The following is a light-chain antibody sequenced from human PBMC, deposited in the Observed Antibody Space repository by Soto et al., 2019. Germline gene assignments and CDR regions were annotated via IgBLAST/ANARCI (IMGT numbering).Light chain of an antibody. CDR3: QSYDSSLSGSEVV. CDR1: SSNIGAGYD. Sequence: QAVVTQPPSVSGAPGQRVTISCTGSSSNIGAGYDVHWYQQLPGTAPKLLIYGNSNRPSGVPDRFSGSKSGTSASLAITGLQAEDEADYYGQSYDSSLSGSEVVFGGGTQLTVL. J-gene: IGLJ2*01. CDR2: GNS. V-gene: IGLV1-40*01.